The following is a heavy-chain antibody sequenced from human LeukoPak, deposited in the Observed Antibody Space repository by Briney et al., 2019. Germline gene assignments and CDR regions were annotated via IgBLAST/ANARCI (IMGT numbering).Heavy chain of an antibody. J-gene: IGHJ5*02. CDR3: AAGGYNWFDP. Sequence: SETLSLTCAISGGSISSYYWSWIRQSPGKGLEWIGFNYNSGTTAYNPSLKSRVSVSVDRAKNQFSLKLSSVTAADTAVYYCAAGGYNWFDPWGQGTLVTVSS. V-gene: IGHV4-59*01. CDR1: GGSISSYY. CDR2: NYNSGTT. D-gene: IGHD3-10*01.